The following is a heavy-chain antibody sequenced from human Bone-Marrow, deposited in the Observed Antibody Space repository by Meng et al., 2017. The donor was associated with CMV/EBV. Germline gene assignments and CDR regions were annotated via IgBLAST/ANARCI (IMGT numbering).Heavy chain of an antibody. CDR2: ISTKGGST. D-gene: IGHD2-21*01. Sequence: GESLKISCAASGFTFSNYGIHWVRQAPGKGLEYVSAISTKGGSTYYADSVKGRFTISRDNAKNTLYLQMNSLRDDDTAVYYCFMGHYSGAWGQGTPVTVSS. CDR1: GFTFSNYG. CDR3: FMGHYSGA. J-gene: IGHJ5*02. V-gene: IGHV3-64*02.